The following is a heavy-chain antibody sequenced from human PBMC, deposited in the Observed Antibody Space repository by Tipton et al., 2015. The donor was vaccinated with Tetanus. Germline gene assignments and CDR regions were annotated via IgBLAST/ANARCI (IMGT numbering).Heavy chain of an antibody. V-gene: IGHV3-33*01. D-gene: IGHD2-15*01. CDR1: GFIFSSYG. CDR2: SWYDGTDQ. Sequence: SGFIFSSYGIHWVRQAPGKGLEWVAVSWYDGTDQYYADSVKGRFTLSRDNSKNTLYLEMNSLRAEDTAVYYCAREADCSGGSCFSGDFDNWGQGTQVTVSS. J-gene: IGHJ4*02. CDR3: AREADCSGGSCFSGDFDN.